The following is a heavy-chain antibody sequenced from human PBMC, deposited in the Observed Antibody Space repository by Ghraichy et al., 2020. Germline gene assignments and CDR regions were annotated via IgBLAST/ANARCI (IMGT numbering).Heavy chain of an antibody. CDR2: INWDGSSA. J-gene: IGHJ6*03. Sequence: GSLRLSCAVSGFTFSDYWMHWVRQAPGKGLVWVSRINWDGSSASYADSVKGRFTISRDNAKNTLYLQINSLRAEDTAIYYCARKPNPLYYYYMDIWGKGTSVTVS. V-gene: IGHV3-74*01. CDR3: ARKPNPLYYYYMDI. CDR1: GFTFSDYW.